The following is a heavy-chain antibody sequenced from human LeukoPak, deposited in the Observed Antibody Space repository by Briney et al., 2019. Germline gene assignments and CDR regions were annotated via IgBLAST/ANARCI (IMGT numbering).Heavy chain of an antibody. J-gene: IGHJ4*02. Sequence: GGSLRLSCAASGFTFSRYSMNWVRQAPGKGLEWVSSIDNSGSYMYYADSVKGRFTISRDCAKNSLYLQMSSLTVEDTAVYYCARGVGADSDTYFDSWGQGALVTVSS. CDR2: IDNSGSYM. CDR1: GFTFSRYS. CDR3: ARGVGADSDTYFDS. D-gene: IGHD1-26*01. V-gene: IGHV3-21*01.